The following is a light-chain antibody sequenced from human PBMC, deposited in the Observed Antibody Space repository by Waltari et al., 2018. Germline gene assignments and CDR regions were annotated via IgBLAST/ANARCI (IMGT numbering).Light chain of an antibody. CDR2: RNN. Sequence: QSVLTQPPSASGTPGQRVTISCSGSSSNIGSNYVYWYQQLPGTAPKLLIYRNNQGPSGVPDRFSGSKAGTSASLAISGLRSEDEADYYCAAWDDSLSGRVFGGGTKLTV. V-gene: IGLV1-47*01. CDR3: AAWDDSLSGRV. J-gene: IGLJ3*02. CDR1: SSNIGSNY.